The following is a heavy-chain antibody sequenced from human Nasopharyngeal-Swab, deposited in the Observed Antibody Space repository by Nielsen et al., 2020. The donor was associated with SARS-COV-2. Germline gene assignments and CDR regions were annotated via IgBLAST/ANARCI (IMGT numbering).Heavy chain of an antibody. D-gene: IGHD3-10*01. Sequence: GESLKISCAASGFTFSSYGMHWVRQAPGKGLEWVALMFSDGSDQYYADSVKGRFTISGDTSTNTLYLQMNSLRADDTAVYYCVREGPYGSGSSFDYWGQGTLVTVSS. J-gene: IGHJ4*02. CDR1: GFTFSSYG. V-gene: IGHV3-30*03. CDR3: VREGPYGSGSSFDY. CDR2: MFSDGSDQ.